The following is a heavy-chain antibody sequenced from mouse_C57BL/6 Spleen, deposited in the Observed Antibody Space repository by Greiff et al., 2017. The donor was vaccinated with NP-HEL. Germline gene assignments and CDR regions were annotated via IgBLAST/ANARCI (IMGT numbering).Heavy chain of an antibody. Sequence: VQLQQSGPVLVKPGASVKMSCKASGYTFTDYYMNWVKQSHGKSLEWIGVINPYNGGTSYNQKFKGKATLTVDKSSSTAYMELNSLTSEDSAVYYCAKSPLGYGSSYYDDWGQGTTLTVSS. CDR3: AKSPLGYGSSYYDD. D-gene: IGHD1-1*01. J-gene: IGHJ2*01. V-gene: IGHV1-19*01. CDR2: INPYNGGT. CDR1: GYTFTDYY.